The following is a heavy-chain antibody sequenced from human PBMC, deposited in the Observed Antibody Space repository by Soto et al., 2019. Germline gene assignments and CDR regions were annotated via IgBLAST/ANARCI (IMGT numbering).Heavy chain of an antibody. CDR3: ARGAVVNLVREVTGATWFDT. D-gene: IGHD3-10*01. CDR2: IYHTGAT. J-gene: IGHJ5*02. CDR1: GASIISLDYY. V-gene: IGHV4-30-4*01. Sequence: SETLSLTCTVSGASIISLDYYWTWIRQPPGRGLEWIGHIYHTGATYYNPSLESRAIMSVDTSNNQFSLKLSSVTAADTAVFYCARGAVVNLVREVTGATWFDTWGQGALLPVSS.